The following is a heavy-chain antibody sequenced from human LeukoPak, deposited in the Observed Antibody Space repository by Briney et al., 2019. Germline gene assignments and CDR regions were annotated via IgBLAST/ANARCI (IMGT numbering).Heavy chain of an antibody. CDR1: GFTFRNYG. Sequence: GGSLRLSCEASGFTFRNYGVHWVRQAPGNGLEWVAVISYDGGSQYYADSVKGRFTISRDNSENTVYLQLNSLRVDDTAVYYCAKDRRMMSAYYGMDVWGQGTTVTVSS. V-gene: IGHV3-30*18. D-gene: IGHD3-16*01. J-gene: IGHJ6*02. CDR2: ISYDGGSQ. CDR3: AKDRRMMSAYYGMDV.